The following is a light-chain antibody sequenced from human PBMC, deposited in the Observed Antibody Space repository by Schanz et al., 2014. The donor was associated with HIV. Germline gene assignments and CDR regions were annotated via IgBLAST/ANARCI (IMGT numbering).Light chain of an antibody. CDR1: SSNIGSNT. V-gene: IGLV1-44*01. CDR2: SDT. CDR3: SSYAGTNNLWV. J-gene: IGLJ3*02. Sequence: QSVLTQPPSASGTPGQTVTISCSGSSSNIGSNTVHWYQQLPGTAPKLLFYSDTERPSGVPDRFSASKSATSASLGISGLQSEDEADYYCSSYAGTNNLWVFGGGTKLTVL.